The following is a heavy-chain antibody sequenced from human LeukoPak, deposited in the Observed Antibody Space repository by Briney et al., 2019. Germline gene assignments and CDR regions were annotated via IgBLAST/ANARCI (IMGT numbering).Heavy chain of an antibody. CDR3: ARDPYSSGWYASFDP. CDR2: IYYSGST. CDR1: GGSISSYY. D-gene: IGHD6-19*01. Sequence: PSETLSLTCTVSGGSISSYYWSWIRHPPGKGLEWLGYIYYSGSTSYNPSLKSRVTISVDTSKNRFSLKLRSVTAADTAVYYCARDPYSSGWYASFDPWGQGTLVTVSS. V-gene: IGHV4-59*01. J-gene: IGHJ5*02.